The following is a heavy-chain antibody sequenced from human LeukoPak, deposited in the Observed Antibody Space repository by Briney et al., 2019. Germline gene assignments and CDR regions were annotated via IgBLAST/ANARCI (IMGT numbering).Heavy chain of an antibody. CDR2: ISSSGSTI. J-gene: IGHJ3*02. CDR1: GFTFSDYY. D-gene: IGHD4-11*01. Sequence: GGSLRLSCAASGFTFSDYYMSWIRQAPGKGLEWVSYISSSGSTIYYADSVKGRFTISRDNAKNSLYLQMNSLRADDTAVYYCASPYRSSRGAFDIWGQGTMVTVSS. CDR3: ASPYRSSRGAFDI. V-gene: IGHV3-11*01.